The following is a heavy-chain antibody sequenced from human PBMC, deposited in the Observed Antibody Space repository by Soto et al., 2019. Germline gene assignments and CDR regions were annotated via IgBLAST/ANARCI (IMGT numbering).Heavy chain of an antibody. Sequence: ASVKVSCKASGYAFGAYYIYWVRQAPGQGLEWMGYINPHGGGARYVQEFRDRLTITTDTPKDIAYMELRSLTSDETAIYYCAKDRVRTPNGADSFDLWGQGTSVTVSS. CDR1: GYAFGAYY. CDR2: INPHGGGA. CDR3: AKDRVRTPNGADSFDL. V-gene: IGHV1-2*02. J-gene: IGHJ3*01. D-gene: IGHD3-10*01.